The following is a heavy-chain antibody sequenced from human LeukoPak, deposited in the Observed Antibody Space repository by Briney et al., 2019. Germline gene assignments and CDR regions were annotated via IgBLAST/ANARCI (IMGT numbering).Heavy chain of an antibody. CDR1: GFTFSSSW. J-gene: IGHJ4*02. CDR3: ARPRVPDS. Sequence: PGGSLRLSCAASGFTFSSSWMSWLRQAPGKGLEWVANIKKDGSETNYVDSVKGRFTISRDNAKNSLYLQMNSLRAEDTAVYYCARPRVPDSWGQGTLVTVSS. V-gene: IGHV3-7*01. CDR2: IKKDGSET.